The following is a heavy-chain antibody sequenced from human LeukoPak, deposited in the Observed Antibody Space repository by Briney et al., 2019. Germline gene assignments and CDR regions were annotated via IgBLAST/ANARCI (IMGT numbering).Heavy chain of an antibody. CDR3: AKDRCSGGSCPPIY. V-gene: IGHV4-31*03. D-gene: IGHD2-15*01. J-gene: IGHJ4*02. Sequence: PSETLSLTCTVSGGSISSGGYYWSWIRQHPGKGLEWIGYIYYSGSTYYNPSLKSRVTISVDTSKNQFSLKLSSVTAADTAVYYCAKDRCSGGSCPPIYWGQGTLVTVSS. CDR1: GGSISSGGYY. CDR2: IYYSGST.